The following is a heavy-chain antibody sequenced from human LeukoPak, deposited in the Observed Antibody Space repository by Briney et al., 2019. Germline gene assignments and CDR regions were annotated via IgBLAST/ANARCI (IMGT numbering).Heavy chain of an antibody. CDR3: AKVEKKRNYYGSGSIDY. D-gene: IGHD3-10*01. V-gene: IGHV3-23*01. CDR2: IXXSGGST. Sequence: AIXXSGGSTYYAYSVKGRFTISRDNSKNTLYLQMNSLRAEDTAVYYCAKVEKKRNYYGSGSIDYWGQGTLVTVSS. J-gene: IGHJ4*02.